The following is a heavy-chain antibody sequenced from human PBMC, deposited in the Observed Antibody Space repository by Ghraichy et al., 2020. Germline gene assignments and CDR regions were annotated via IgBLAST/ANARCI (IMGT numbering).Heavy chain of an antibody. V-gene: IGHV3-30*04. CDR2: ISYDGSNK. J-gene: IGHJ6*03. CDR1: GFTFSSYA. D-gene: IGHD3-3*01. Sequence: GGSLRLSCAASGFTFSSYAMHWVRQAPGKGLEWVAVISYDGSNKYYADSVKGRFTISRDNSKNTLYLQMNSLRAEDTAVYYCARESGRGRKGSYDFWSGYYTGIIGYYYYMDVWGKGTTVTVSS. CDR3: ARESGRGRKGSYDFWSGYYTGIIGYYYYMDV.